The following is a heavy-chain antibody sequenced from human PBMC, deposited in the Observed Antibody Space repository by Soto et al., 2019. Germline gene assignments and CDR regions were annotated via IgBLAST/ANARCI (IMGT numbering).Heavy chain of an antibody. V-gene: IGHV1-69*13. Sequence: AASVKVSCKASGCTFTSYAIHWVRQAPGQGLEWMGGIIPIFGTANYGQKFQGRVTITADEYTSTAYMELSSLSSEDTAVYYCARVWHGTNWFDPWGQGTLVTVSS. CDR1: GCTFTSYA. D-gene: IGHD1-7*01. CDR2: IIPIFGTA. J-gene: IGHJ5*02. CDR3: ARVWHGTNWFDP.